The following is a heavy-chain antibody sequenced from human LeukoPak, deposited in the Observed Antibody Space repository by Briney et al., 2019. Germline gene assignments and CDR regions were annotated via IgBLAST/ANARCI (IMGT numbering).Heavy chain of an antibody. Sequence: PSETLSPTCTGSGVSISSYYWSWIRQPPGKGLEWIGYIYYSGSTNYNPSLKSRVTISVDTSKNQFSLKLSSVSAADTAVYYCARELVGTYAFDIWGQGTMVTVSS. J-gene: IGHJ3*02. CDR1: GVSISSYY. CDR3: ARELVGTYAFDI. D-gene: IGHD1-26*01. V-gene: IGHV4-59*01. CDR2: IYYSGST.